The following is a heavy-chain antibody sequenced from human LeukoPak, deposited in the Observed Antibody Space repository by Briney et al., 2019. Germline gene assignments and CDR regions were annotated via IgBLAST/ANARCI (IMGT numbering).Heavy chain of an antibody. J-gene: IGHJ4*02. Sequence: SVKVSCKASGYTFTSYDINWVRQATGQGLEWMGWMNPNSGITGYARKFQGRVTMTRNTSISTAYMELSSLRSEDTAVYYCARGPKTQNNFDYWGQGTLVTVSS. CDR3: ARGPKTQNNFDY. CDR1: GYTFTSYD. V-gene: IGHV1-8*01. CDR2: MNPNSGIT.